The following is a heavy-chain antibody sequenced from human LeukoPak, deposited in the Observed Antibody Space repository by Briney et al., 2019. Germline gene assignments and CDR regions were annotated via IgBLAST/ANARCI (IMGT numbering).Heavy chain of an antibody. CDR3: ARGSMVYATDFDY. D-gene: IGHD2-8*01. CDR1: GYIFTGYY. CDR2: INPNSGGT. V-gene: IGHV1-2*02. J-gene: IGHJ4*02. Sequence: GASVKVSCKASGYIFTGYYMHWVRQAPGQGLEWMGWINPNSGGTNYAQKFQGRVTMTRDMSISTAYMELSRLRSDDTAVYYCARGSMVYATDFDYWGQGTLVTVSS.